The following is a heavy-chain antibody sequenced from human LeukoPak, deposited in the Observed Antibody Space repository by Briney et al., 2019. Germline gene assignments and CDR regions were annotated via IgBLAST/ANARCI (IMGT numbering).Heavy chain of an antibody. CDR2: ISSYNGNT. Sequence: EASVKVSCKASGYPFTIYGLNWVRQAPGQGLEWMGWISSYNGNTNYAQNFQGRVTMTTDVSSTTAYMELRSLTSDDTAVYYCARDLYRYSSGSSSNDYWGQGTLATVSS. D-gene: IGHD6-19*01. V-gene: IGHV1-18*01. J-gene: IGHJ4*02. CDR3: ARDLYRYSSGSSSNDY. CDR1: GYPFTIYG.